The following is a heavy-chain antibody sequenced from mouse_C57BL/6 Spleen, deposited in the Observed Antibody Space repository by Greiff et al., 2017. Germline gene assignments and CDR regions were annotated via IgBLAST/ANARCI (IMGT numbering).Heavy chain of an antibody. J-gene: IGHJ3*01. CDR3: TAPSYYGSSPFAY. CDR2: IRCKSDNYAT. CDR1: GFTFSNYW. Sequence: EVKLQESGGGLVQPGGSMKLSCVASGFTFSNYWMNWVRQSPEQGLEWVAQIRCKSDNYATHYAVSVKGRFTISRDDSKSSVYLQMNNLRAEDTGIYYCTAPSYYGSSPFAYWGQGTLVTVSA. D-gene: IGHD1-1*01. V-gene: IGHV6-3*01.